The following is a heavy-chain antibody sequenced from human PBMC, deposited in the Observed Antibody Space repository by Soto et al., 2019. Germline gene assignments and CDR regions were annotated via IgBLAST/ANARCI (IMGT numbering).Heavy chain of an antibody. Sequence: AGRSLRLSCAASGFIFSTYSMNWVRQAPGKGLEWVSSISSGTSYIYYADSLKGRFTISRDNAKNSVYLQMNSLSAEDTAVYYCARSKAASGNGNYYVMDVWGQGTTVTVSS. CDR1: GFIFSTYS. CDR3: ARSKAASGNGNYYVMDV. D-gene: IGHD6-13*01. V-gene: IGHV3-21*01. J-gene: IGHJ6*02. CDR2: ISSGTSYI.